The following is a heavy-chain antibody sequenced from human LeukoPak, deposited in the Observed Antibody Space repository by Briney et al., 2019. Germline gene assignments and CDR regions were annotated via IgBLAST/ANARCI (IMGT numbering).Heavy chain of an antibody. CDR3: AKDDYYDTSGYRD. CDR1: GFTFSSYR. D-gene: IGHD3-22*01. J-gene: IGHJ4*02. CDR2: IKQDGSEK. Sequence: PGGSLRLSCAASGFTFSSYRMSWVRQAPGKGLEWVANIKQDGSEKHYVDSVKGRFTISRDNAKNSLYLQMNSLRAEDTAVCYCAKDDYYDTSGYRDWGQGTLVTVSS. V-gene: IGHV3-7*01.